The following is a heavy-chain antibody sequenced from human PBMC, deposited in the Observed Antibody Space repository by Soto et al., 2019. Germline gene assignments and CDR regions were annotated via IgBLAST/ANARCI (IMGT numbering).Heavy chain of an antibody. CDR1: GGSFSGYH. CDR3: MYYDFWSGRFDY. V-gene: IGHV4-34*01. Sequence: SETLSLTCAVYGGSFSGYHWSWIRQPPGKGLEWIGYINHSGSTNYNPSLKSRVTISVDTSKNQFSLKLSSVTAADTAVYYCMYYDFWSGRFDYWGQGTLVTVSS. D-gene: IGHD3-3*01. J-gene: IGHJ4*02. CDR2: INHSGST.